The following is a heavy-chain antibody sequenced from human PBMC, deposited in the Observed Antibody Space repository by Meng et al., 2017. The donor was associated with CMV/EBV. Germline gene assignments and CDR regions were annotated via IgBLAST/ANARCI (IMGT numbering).Heavy chain of an antibody. CDR3: ARDRKGGYCSSTSCYDRAFDI. CDR1: GFTFSYYY. J-gene: IGHJ3*02. D-gene: IGHD2-2*01. V-gene: IGHV3-11*01. CDR2: ISSSGSTI. Sequence: GESLKISCAASGFTFSYYYMSWIRQAPGKGLEWVSYISSSGSTIYYADSVKGRFTIYRDNAKNSLYLQMNSLRAEDTAVYYCARDRKGGYCSSTSCYDRAFDIWGQGTMVTVSS.